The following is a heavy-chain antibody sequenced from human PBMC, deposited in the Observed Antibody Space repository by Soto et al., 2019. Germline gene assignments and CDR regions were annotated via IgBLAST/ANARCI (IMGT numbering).Heavy chain of an antibody. D-gene: IGHD3-22*01. CDR3: ARVGEYLVSSGYFDY. CDR2: IDYSGST. CDR1: GGSIRSGGYY. J-gene: IGHJ4*02. Sequence: SETLSLTCTVSGGSIRSGGYYWSWIRQHPGKGLEWIGYIDYSGSTYYNPSLKSRVTILVDTSKNQLSLKLSSGTAADTAVYFCARVGEYLVSSGYFDYCGEGILVTVAS. V-gene: IGHV4-31*03.